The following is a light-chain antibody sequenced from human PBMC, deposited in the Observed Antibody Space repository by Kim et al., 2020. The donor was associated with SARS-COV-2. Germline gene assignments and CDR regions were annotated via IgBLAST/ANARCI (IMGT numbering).Light chain of an antibody. J-gene: IGLJ3*02. CDR2: QDS. CDR3: QAWDSSTGWV. Sequence: SYELTQPPSMSVSPGQTASITCSGDKLGDKYACWYQQKPGQSPVLVIYQDSKRPSGIPERFSGSNSGNTATLTISGTQAMDEADYYCQAWDSSTGWVFGG. V-gene: IGLV3-1*01. CDR1: KLGDKY.